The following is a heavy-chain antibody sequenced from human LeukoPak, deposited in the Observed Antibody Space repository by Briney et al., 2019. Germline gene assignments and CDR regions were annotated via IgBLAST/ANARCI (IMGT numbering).Heavy chain of an antibody. CDR1: GYTFTNYF. CDR2: INPRRDST. Sequence: ASVKVSCKASGYTFTNYFMHWVRRAPGQGLAWMGIINPRRDSTGYAQKFQGRITMTTDMSTRTVYMELSSLESEDTAVYYCARRDCVGDCYSNWFDPWGQGTLVTVSS. J-gene: IGHJ5*02. D-gene: IGHD2-21*02. CDR3: ARRDCVGDCYSNWFDP. V-gene: IGHV1-46*01.